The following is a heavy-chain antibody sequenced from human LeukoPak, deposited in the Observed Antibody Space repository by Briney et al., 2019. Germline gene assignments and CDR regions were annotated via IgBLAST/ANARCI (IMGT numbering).Heavy chain of an antibody. D-gene: IGHD1-26*01. CDR3: ARGGIVGAGYFDY. CDR1: GGSISSYY. CDR2: IYYSGST. Sequence: SETLSLTCTVSGGSISSYYWSWTRQPPGKGLEWIGYIYYSGSTNYNPSLKSRVTISVDTSKNQCSLNLSSVTAADTAVYYCARGGIVGAGYFDYWGQGTLVSVSS. J-gene: IGHJ4*02. V-gene: IGHV4-59*01.